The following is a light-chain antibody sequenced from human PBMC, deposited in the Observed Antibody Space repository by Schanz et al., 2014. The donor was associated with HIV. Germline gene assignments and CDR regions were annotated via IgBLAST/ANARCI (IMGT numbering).Light chain of an antibody. CDR1: SSDVGAYNY. CDR3: NSYSHSNTYV. V-gene: IGLV2-8*01. Sequence: QSALTQPPSASGSPGQSVTISCTGTSSDVGAYNYVSWYQQHPGKAPKLMIYEVSKRPSGVSNRFSGSKSGNTASLTISGLQPEDEADYYCNSYSHSNTYVFGSGTKLTVL. J-gene: IGLJ1*01. CDR2: EVS.